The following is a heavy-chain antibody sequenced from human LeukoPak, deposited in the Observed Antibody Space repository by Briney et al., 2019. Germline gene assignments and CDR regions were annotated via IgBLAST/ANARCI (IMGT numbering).Heavy chain of an antibody. V-gene: IGHV1-69*13. D-gene: IGHD1-26*01. CDR1: GGTFSSYA. J-gene: IGHJ3*02. CDR2: IIPIFGTA. Sequence: ASVKVSCKASGGTFSSYAISWVRQAPGQGLEWMGGIIPIFGTANYAQKFQGRVTITADESTSTAYMELSSLRSEDTAVYYCARGSIVGAKTLGFGAFDIWGQGTMVTVSS. CDR3: ARGSIVGAKTLGFGAFDI.